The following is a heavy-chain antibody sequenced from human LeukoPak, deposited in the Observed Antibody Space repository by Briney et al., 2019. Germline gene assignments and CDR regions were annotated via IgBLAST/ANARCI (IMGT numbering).Heavy chain of an antibody. J-gene: IGHJ4*02. CDR3: AKGQELDDGVFDS. D-gene: IGHD1-1*01. Sequence: GGSLRLSCTASGFTFSSLAMTWVRQAPGKGLEWVSTIRSNGDTTYNADSVKGRFTISRDNSKNTLYLELNSLRFEDTATFYCAKGQELDDGVFDSWGQGTMVTVSS. V-gene: IGHV3-23*01. CDR1: GFTFSSLA. CDR2: IRSNGDTT.